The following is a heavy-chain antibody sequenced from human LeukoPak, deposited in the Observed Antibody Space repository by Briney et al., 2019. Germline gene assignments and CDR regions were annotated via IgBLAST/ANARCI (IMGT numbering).Heavy chain of an antibody. CDR1: GYSFTSYW. D-gene: IGHD6-6*01. J-gene: IGHJ4*02. Sequence: GESLKISCKGSGYSFTSYWIGWVRQMPGKGPEWMGIIYPGDSDTRYSPSFQGQVTISVDKSISTAYLQWSSLEASDTAMYYCARLHGSSLPRVFDFWGQGTLVTVSS. CDR2: IYPGDSDT. V-gene: IGHV5-51*01. CDR3: ARLHGSSLPRVFDF.